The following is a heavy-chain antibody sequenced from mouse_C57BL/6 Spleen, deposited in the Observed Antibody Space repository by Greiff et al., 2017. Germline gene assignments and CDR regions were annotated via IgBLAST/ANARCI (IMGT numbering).Heavy chain of an antibody. J-gene: IGHJ2*01. Sequence: VKLQESGPELVKPGASVKISCKASGYAFSSSWMNWVKQRPGKGLEWIGRIYPGDGDTNYNGKFKGKATLTADKSSSTAYMQLSSLTSEDSAVYCCARETFDYWGQGTTLTVSS. CDR3: ARETFDY. CDR2: IYPGDGDT. V-gene: IGHV1-82*01. CDR1: GYAFSSSW.